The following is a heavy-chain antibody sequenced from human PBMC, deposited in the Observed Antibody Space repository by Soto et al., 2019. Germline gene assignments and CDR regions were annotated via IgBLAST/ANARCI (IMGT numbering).Heavy chain of an antibody. CDR3: ASGQGYSGYDLFAFDI. CDR1: GFTFSIYG. V-gene: IGHV3-33*01. D-gene: IGHD5-12*01. Sequence: GGSLRLSCAASGFTFSIYGMHWVRQAPGKGLEWVAVIWYDGSNKYYADSVKGRFTISRDNSKNTLYLQMNSLRAEDTAVYYCASGQGYSGYDLFAFDIWGQGTMVTVSS. CDR2: IWYDGSNK. J-gene: IGHJ3*02.